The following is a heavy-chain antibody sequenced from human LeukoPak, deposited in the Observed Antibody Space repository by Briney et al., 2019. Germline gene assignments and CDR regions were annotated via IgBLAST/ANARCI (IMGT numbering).Heavy chain of an antibody. V-gene: IGHV4-59*01. J-gene: IGHJ4*02. CDR1: GGSMTEKY. D-gene: IGHD5-18*01. CDR3: AGTVTSGYSYPFGF. Sequence: SETLSLTCTVTGGSMTEKYWNWIRQAPGKGPEWLGSVYYTGSTRVTPSLKSRLTVSMDTAQNQFSLTLTSVTPADTAVYFCAGTVTSGYSYPFGFWGQGTQVTVSS. CDR2: VYYTGST.